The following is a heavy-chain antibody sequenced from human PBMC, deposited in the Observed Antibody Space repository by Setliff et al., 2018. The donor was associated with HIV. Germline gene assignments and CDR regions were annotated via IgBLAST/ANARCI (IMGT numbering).Heavy chain of an antibody. CDR3: ARDNHYYYYMDV. CDR2: IRLDGSDK. Sequence: SGGSLRLSCVASGFTFGSHWMHWVRQAPGKGLEWVAFIRLDGSDKFYADSVKGRFTISRDNAKNSLYLQMNSLRAEDTAVYSCARDNHYYYYMDVWGKGTTVTVSS. CDR1: GFTFGSHW. J-gene: IGHJ6*03. V-gene: IGHV3-30*02.